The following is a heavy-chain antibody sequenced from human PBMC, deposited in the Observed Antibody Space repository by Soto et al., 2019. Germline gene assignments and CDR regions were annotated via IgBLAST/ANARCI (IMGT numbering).Heavy chain of an antibody. CDR1: GGSFSDFY. CDR2: INHSGST. J-gene: IGHJ4*02. V-gene: IGHV4-34*01. D-gene: IGHD6-19*01. CDR3: GPRGAVADPRGY. Sequence: QVQLQQWGAGLLKPSETLSLTCAVCGGSFSDFYWTWIRQLPGKGLEWIGEINHSGSTNYNPSLKIRVAISVDTSKNQFSLHLRSVTAADTAVYYCGPRGAVADPRGYWGQGTLVTVSS.